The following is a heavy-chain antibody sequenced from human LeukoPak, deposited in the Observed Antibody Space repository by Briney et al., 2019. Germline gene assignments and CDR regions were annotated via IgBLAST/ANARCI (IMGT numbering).Heavy chain of an antibody. J-gene: IGHJ5*02. CDR2: INHSGST. CDR1: GGSFSGYY. D-gene: IGHD2-15*01. V-gene: IGHV4-34*01. Sequence: SETLSLTCAVYGGSFSGYYWSWIRQPPGKGLEWIGEINHSGSTNYNPSLKSRVTISVDTSKNQFSLKLSSVTAADTAVYYCARESVIGYCSGGSCVKWFDPWGQGTLATVSS. CDR3: ARESVIGYCSGGSCVKWFDP.